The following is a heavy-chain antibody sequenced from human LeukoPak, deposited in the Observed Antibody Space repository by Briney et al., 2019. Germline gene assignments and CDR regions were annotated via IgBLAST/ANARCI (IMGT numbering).Heavy chain of an antibody. D-gene: IGHD6-19*01. Sequence: ASVKVSCKASGGTFSSYAINWVRQATGQGLEWMGWMSPNSGNTGYAQKFQGRVTMTRDTSISTAYMELSSLRSEDTAVYYCARGPVAGTVDYWGQGTLVTVSS. V-gene: IGHV1-8*02. CDR1: GGTFSSYA. CDR2: MSPNSGNT. CDR3: ARGPVAGTVDY. J-gene: IGHJ4*02.